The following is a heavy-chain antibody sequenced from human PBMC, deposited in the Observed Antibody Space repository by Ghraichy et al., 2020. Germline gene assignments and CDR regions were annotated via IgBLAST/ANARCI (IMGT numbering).Heavy chain of an antibody. CDR2: ISYDGSNK. D-gene: IGHD3-10*01. J-gene: IGHJ4*02. CDR1: GFTFSSYG. CDR3: AKNHYGSGSYWYFDY. V-gene: IGHV3-30*18. Sequence: GESLNISCAASGFTFSSYGMHWVRQAPGKGLEWVAVISYDGSNKYYADSVKGRFTISRDNSKNTLYLPMNSLRAEDTAVYYCAKNHYGSGSYWYFDYWGQGTLVTVSS.